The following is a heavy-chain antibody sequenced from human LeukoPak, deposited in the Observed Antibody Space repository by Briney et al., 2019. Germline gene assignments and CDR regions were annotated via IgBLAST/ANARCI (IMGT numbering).Heavy chain of an antibody. V-gene: IGHV3-48*04. D-gene: IGHD4-11*01. Sequence: GGSLRLSCAASGFTFRTYSMHWVRQAPGKGLEWVSYISGSSSTIYYAHSVKGRFTISRDNAKNSLYLQMNSLRAEDTAVYYCARAPHYSNYGPYYYGMDVWGQGTTVTVSS. CDR2: ISGSSSTI. J-gene: IGHJ6*02. CDR1: GFTFRTYS. CDR3: ARAPHYSNYGPYYYGMDV.